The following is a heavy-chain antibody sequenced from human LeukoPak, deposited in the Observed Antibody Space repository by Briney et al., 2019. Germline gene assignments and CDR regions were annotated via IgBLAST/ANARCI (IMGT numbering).Heavy chain of an antibody. V-gene: IGHV3-53*01. D-gene: IGHD2-2*01. CDR1: GFTVSSNY. J-gene: IGHJ6*04. CDR2: IYSGGST. Sequence: GGSLRLSCAASGFTVSSNYMSWVRQAPGKGLEWVSVIYSGGSTYYADSVKGRFTISRDNSKNTLYLQMNSLRAEDTAVYYCARGKYCSSTSCYAWGDVWGKGTTVTISS. CDR3: ARGKYCSSTSCYAWGDV.